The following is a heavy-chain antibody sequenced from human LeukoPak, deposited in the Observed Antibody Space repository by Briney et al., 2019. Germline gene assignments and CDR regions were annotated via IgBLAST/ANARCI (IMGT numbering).Heavy chain of an antibody. V-gene: IGHV3-21*04. J-gene: IGHJ6*03. Sequence: PGGSLRLSCAGSGFTFNNYGMNWVRQAPGKGLEWVSFISSSSSYTYYADSVRGRFTISRDNSKNTLYLQMNSLRAEDTAIYYCAKNGDRGAYCTGGTCYPYFYYYMDVWGKGTTVTI. D-gene: IGHD2-15*01. CDR3: AKNGDRGAYCTGGTCYPYFYYYMDV. CDR2: ISSSSSYT. CDR1: GFTFNNYG.